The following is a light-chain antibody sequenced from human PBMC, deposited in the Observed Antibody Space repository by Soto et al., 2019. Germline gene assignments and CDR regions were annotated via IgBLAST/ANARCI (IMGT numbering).Light chain of an antibody. J-gene: IGKJ5*01. CDR1: QSISRL. V-gene: IGKV1-5*03. CDR3: QQYNSYPLT. CDR2: KAS. Sequence: DIPMTQSPSTLSASVGDRVTITCRASQSISRLLAWYQQKPGRAPTLLIYKASTLESGVPSRFSGSGSGTEFSLTISSLQPDDSATYYCQQYNSYPLTFGQGTRLEIK.